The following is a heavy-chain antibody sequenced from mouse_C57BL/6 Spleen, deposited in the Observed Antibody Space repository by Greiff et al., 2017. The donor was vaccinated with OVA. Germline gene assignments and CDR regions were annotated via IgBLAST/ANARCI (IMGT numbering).Heavy chain of an antibody. D-gene: IGHD1-1*01. CDR2: IDPNGGGT. CDR1: GYTFTSYW. CDR3: ARWDKGNYYGSSDY. J-gene: IGHJ2*01. V-gene: IGHV1-72*01. Sequence: QVQLQQPGAELVKPGASVKLSCKASGYTFTSYWMHWVKQRPGRGLEWIGRIDPNGGGTKYNEKFKSKATLTVDKPSSTAYMQLSSLTSEDTAVYYCARWDKGNYYGSSDYWGQGTTLTVSS.